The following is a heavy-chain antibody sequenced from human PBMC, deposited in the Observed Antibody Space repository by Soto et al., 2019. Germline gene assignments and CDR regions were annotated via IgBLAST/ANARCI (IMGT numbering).Heavy chain of an antibody. D-gene: IGHD5-12*01. CDR3: AAGGGLPRYY. Sequence: SETLSLTCAVSGGSISSGGYSWSWIRQPPGKGLEWIGYIYHSGSTYYNPSLKSRVTISVDRSKNQFSLKLSTVTAADTAVYYCAAGGGLPRYYWGQGTLVTVSS. J-gene: IGHJ4*02. V-gene: IGHV4-30-2*01. CDR2: IYHSGST. CDR1: GGSISSGGYS.